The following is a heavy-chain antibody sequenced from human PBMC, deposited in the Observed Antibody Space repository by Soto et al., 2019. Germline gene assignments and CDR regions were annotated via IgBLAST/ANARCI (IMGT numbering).Heavy chain of an antibody. Sequence: SETLSLTCTVSGGSISSSSYYWGWIRQPPGKGLEWIGSIYYSGSTYYNPSLKSRVTISVDTSKNQFPLKLSSVTAADTAVYYCARHGGGSAYYDFWSGYYTADGMDVWGQGTTVTVSS. V-gene: IGHV4-39*01. CDR1: GGSISSSSYY. J-gene: IGHJ6*02. CDR3: ARHGGGSAYYDFWSGYYTADGMDV. CDR2: IYYSGST. D-gene: IGHD3-3*01.